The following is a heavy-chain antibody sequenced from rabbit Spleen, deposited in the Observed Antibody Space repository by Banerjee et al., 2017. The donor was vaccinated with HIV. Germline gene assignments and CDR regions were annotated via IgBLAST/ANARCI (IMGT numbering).Heavy chain of an antibody. D-gene: IGHD4-1*01. J-gene: IGHJ4*01. Sequence: QEQLVESGGGLVKPEGSLKLSCTASGFSFSNKAVMCWVRQAPGKGLEWIGCIDPIFGATYYASWAKGRFTISKTSSTTVTLQMTSLTAADTATYFCARDDGSGWGVLLYYFSLWGPGTLVTVS. CDR2: IDPIFGAT. CDR3: ARDDGSGWGVLLYYFSL. CDR1: GFSFSNKAV. V-gene: IGHV1S45*01.